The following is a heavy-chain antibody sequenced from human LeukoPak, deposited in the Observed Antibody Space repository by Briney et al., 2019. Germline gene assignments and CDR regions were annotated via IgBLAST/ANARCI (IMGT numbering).Heavy chain of an antibody. CDR3: AKARDRSGPYGDY. CDR1: GFTFSNCA. J-gene: IGHJ4*02. V-gene: IGHV3-23*01. Sequence: PGGSLRLSCAASGFTFSNCAMSWVRQAPGKGLEWVSAFSDSSGSTHYADSVKGRFTISRDNSKNTLYLQMNSLRAEDTAVYYCAKARDRSGPYGDYWGQGTLVTVSS. D-gene: IGHD3-22*01. CDR2: FSDSSGST.